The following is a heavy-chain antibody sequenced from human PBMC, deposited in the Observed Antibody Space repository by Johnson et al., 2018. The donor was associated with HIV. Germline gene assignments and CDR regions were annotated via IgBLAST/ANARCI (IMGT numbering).Heavy chain of an antibody. Sequence: VQLVESGGGLVQPGGSLRLSCAASGFTFSESWMHWVRQAPGTWLVWVSHINDIGTKIYADSVKGRFTISRDNAKNTLYLEMNSLRAEDTAVYYRAREELWFGELYHAFDIWGQGTMVTVSS. CDR3: AREELWFGELYHAFDI. CDR1: GFTFSESW. J-gene: IGHJ3*02. V-gene: IGHV3-74*01. D-gene: IGHD3-10*01. CDR2: INDIGTK.